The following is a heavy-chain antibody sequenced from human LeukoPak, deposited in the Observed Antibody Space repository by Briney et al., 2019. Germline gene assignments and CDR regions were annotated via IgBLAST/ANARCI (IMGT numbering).Heavy chain of an antibody. J-gene: IGHJ4*02. D-gene: IGHD6-6*01. V-gene: IGHV3-21*01. CDR2: ISSSSSYI. Sequence: GGSLRLSCAASGFTFSSYSMNWVRQAPGKGLEWVSSISSSSSYIYYADSVKGRFIISRDNAKNSLYLQMNSLRAEDTAVYYCARVKGIAARISDYWGQGTLVTVSS. CDR1: GFTFSSYS. CDR3: ARVKGIAARISDY.